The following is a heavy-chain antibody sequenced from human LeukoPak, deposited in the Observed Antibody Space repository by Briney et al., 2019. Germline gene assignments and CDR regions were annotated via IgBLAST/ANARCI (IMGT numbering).Heavy chain of an antibody. D-gene: IGHD6-13*01. CDR2: INPSGGST. CDR1: GYTFTSCY. CDR3: ARVPPSVRYSSSWKFDY. Sequence: ASVKVSCKASGYTFTSCYMHWVRQAPGQGLEWMGIINPSGGSTSYAQKLQGRVTMTTDTSTSTAYMELRSLRSDDTAVYYCARVPPSVRYSSSWKFDYWGQGTLVTVSS. J-gene: IGHJ4*02. V-gene: IGHV1-46*01.